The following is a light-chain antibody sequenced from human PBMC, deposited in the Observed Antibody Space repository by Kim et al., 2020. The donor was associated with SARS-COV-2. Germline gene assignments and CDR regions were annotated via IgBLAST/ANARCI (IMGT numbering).Light chain of an antibody. J-gene: IGKJ5*01. Sequence: DIQITQSPSSLSASVGDRVIITCRASQSISSHLNWYQQKPGKAPKLLIYAASSLQSGVPSRFTGSGSGTEFTLTIRTLQPEDSATYYCQQGYSPPQITFGQGTRLEIK. V-gene: IGKV1-39*01. CDR1: QSISSH. CDR2: AAS. CDR3: QQGYSPPQIT.